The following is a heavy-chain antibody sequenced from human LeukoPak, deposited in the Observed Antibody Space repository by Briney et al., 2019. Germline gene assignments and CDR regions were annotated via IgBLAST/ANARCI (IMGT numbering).Heavy chain of an antibody. D-gene: IGHD3-22*01. Sequence: GGSLRLPCAASGFSFSTHWTHWVRQAPGKGLVYVAQINSDGSATAYADSVKGRFTISRDNAKNTLYLEMSSLRAEDTAVYYCGSLTVVARDHWGQGTLVTVSS. CDR3: GSLTVVARDH. J-gene: IGHJ4*02. CDR2: INSDGSAT. V-gene: IGHV3-74*01. CDR1: GFSFSTHW.